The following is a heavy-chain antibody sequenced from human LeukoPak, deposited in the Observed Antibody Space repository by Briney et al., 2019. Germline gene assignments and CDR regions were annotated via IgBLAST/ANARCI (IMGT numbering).Heavy chain of an antibody. CDR3: ARIATRFFYYMDV. CDR1: GFTFTTYD. V-gene: IGHV3-21*01. D-gene: IGHD6-6*01. Sequence: GGSLRLSCAASGFTFTTYDFNWVRQAPGKGLEWLSSITTDSAYIYYGDSVKGRFTISGDNAKNSLYLQMNSLRAEDTAVYYCARIATRFFYYMDVWGKGTTVTVSS. J-gene: IGHJ6*03. CDR2: ITTDSAYI.